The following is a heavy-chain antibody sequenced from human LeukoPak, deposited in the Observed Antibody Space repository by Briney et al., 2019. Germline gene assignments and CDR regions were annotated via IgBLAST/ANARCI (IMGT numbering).Heavy chain of an antibody. V-gene: IGHV3-30*03. CDR2: ISFDGGNI. CDR1: GFTFNTYG. CDR3: TRDSYQSDYYYGMDV. Sequence: GRSLRLSCAASGFTFNTYGMHWVRQAPGKGLEWMAVISFDGGNIYYAGSVKGRFTISRDNARNTLYLQMNSLRVDDTAVYYRTRDSYQSDYYYGMDVWGQGTTVTVSS. D-gene: IGHD3-16*02. J-gene: IGHJ6*02.